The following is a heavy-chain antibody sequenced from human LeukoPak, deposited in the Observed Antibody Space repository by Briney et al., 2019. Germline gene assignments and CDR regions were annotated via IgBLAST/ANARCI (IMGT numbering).Heavy chain of an antibody. CDR2: IKSKTDGGTT. CDR3: TTQRTWIHPDY. CDR1: GFTFSNAW. V-gene: IGHV3-15*01. J-gene: IGHJ4*02. D-gene: IGHD5-18*01. Sequence: GGSLRLSCAGSGFTFSNAWMSWVRQAPGKGLEWVGRIKSKTDGGTTDYAAPVKGRFTISRGDSKNTLYLQMNSLKTEDTAVYYCTTQRTWIHPDYWGQGTLSPSPQ.